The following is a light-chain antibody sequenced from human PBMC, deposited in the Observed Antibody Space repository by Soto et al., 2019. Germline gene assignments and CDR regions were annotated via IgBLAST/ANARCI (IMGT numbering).Light chain of an antibody. J-gene: IGKJ1*01. V-gene: IGKV1-39*01. CDR3: QQNQDIPPT. CDR2: VAS. Sequence: DIQMTQSPSSLSSSVGDRVTVTCRASQSIDTYLNWYQQRPGQAPKLLIYVASTLQSGVPSRFSGSGSGTHFTLTISSLQPEDFATYYCQQNQDIPPTFGQGTRVESK. CDR1: QSIDTY.